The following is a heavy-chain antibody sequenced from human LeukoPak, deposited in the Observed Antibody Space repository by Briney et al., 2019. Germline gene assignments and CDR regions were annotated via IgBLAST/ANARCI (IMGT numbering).Heavy chain of an antibody. CDR3: ARVGMHEHGYAGGY. CDR2: ISSSSSYI. D-gene: IGHD3-16*01. V-gene: IGHV3-21*01. J-gene: IGHJ4*02. Sequence: GGSLRLSCAASGFTFSSYSMNWVRQAPGKGLEWVSSISSSSSYIYYADSVKGRFTISRDNAKNSLYLQMNSLRAEDTAVYYCARVGMHEHGYAGGYWGQGTLVTVSS. CDR1: GFTFSSYS.